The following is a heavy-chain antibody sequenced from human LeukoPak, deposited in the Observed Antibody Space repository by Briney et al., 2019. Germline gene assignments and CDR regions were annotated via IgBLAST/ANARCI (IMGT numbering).Heavy chain of an antibody. J-gene: IGHJ4*02. CDR3: AKGYSSGYYPLLHY. CDR2: ISWNSGSI. D-gene: IGHD3-22*01. Sequence: PGRSLRLSCAASGFTFDDYAMHWVRQAPGKGLEWVSGISWNSGSIGYADSVKGRFTISRDNAKNSLYLQMNSVRAADTALYYCAKGYSSGYYPLLHYWGQGSLVTVSS. CDR1: GFTFDDYA. V-gene: IGHV3-9*01.